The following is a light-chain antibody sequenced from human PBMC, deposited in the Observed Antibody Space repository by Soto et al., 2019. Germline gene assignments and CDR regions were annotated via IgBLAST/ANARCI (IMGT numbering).Light chain of an antibody. CDR3: QQYVSLPIT. CDR2: GAS. CDR1: QSIGSSY. J-gene: IGKJ5*01. Sequence: EIVLTQSPGTLSLSPEERATLSCRASQSIGSSYLAWYQQTPGQAPRLLIYGASTRATVIPDRVSGSGSGKDITLTINRVAPEDCAVYYCQQYVSLPITFGPGTRLDIK. V-gene: IGKV3-20*01.